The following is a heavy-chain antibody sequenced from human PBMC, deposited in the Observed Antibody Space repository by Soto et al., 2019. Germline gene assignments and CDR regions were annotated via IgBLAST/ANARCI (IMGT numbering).Heavy chain of an antibody. CDR1: GGSISSYY. J-gene: IGHJ3*02. D-gene: IGHD2-2*01. V-gene: IGHV4-59*08. CDR3: ARRVGCSSTSCYGNAFDI. CDR2: IYCSGST. Sequence: SETLSLTCTVSGGSISSYYWSWIRQPPGKGLEWIGYIYCSGSTNYNPSLKSRVTISVDTSKNQFSLKLSSVTAADTAVYYCARRVGCSSTSCYGNAFDIWGQGTMVTVSS.